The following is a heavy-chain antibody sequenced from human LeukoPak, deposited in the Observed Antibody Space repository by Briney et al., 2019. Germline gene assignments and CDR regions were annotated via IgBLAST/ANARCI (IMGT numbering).Heavy chain of an antibody. V-gene: IGHV3-9*01. CDR2: ISWNSGSI. J-gene: IGHJ3*02. CDR3: AKQELDHAFDI. CDR1: GFTFDNYA. Sequence: GGSLRLSCAASGFTFDNYAMHWVRQAPGKGLEWVSGISWNSGSIGYADSVKGRFTISRDNAKNSLYLQMNSLRAEDTALYYCAKQELDHAFDIWGQGTMVTVSS. D-gene: IGHD1-7*01.